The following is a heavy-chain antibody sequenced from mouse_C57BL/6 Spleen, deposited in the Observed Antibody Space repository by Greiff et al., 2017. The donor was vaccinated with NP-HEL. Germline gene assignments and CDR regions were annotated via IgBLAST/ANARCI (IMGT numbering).Heavy chain of an antibody. CDR1: GYTFTSYW. V-gene: IGHV1-69*01. CDR3: ARMYDYDGYFDV. J-gene: IGHJ1*03. D-gene: IGHD2-4*01. CDR2: IDPSDSYT. Sequence: VQLQQPGAELVMPGASVKLSCKASGYTFTSYWMHWVKQRPGQGLEWIGEIDPSDSYTNYNQKFKGKSTLTVDKSYRTAYMQLSSLTSEDSAVNYCARMYDYDGYFDVWGTGTTVTVSS.